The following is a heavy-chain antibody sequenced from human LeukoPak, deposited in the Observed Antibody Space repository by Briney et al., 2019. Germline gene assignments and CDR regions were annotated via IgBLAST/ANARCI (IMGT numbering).Heavy chain of an antibody. D-gene: IGHD3-3*01. J-gene: IGHJ4*02. CDR2: IYYSGST. CDR3: ARLRYDFWSGYYTGFDY. Sequence: SETLSLTCTVSGGSISSYYWSWIRQPPGKGLEWIGYIYYSGSTYYNPSLKSRVTISVDTSKNQFSLKLSSVTAADTAVYHCARLRYDFWSGYYTGFDYWGQGTLVTVSS. CDR1: GGSISSYY. V-gene: IGHV4-59*12.